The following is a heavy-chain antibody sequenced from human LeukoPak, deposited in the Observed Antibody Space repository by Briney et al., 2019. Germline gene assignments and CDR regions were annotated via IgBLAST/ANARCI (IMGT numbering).Heavy chain of an antibody. Sequence: ASVKVSCKASGGTFSSYAISWVRQAPGQGLEWMGRIIPILGIANYAQKFQGRVTITADKSTSTAYMELSSLRSEDTAVYYCARGRRLYSGYDFYAWGQGTLVTVSS. CDR3: ARGRRLYSGYDFYA. J-gene: IGHJ5*02. CDR1: GGTFSSYA. CDR2: IIPILGIA. D-gene: IGHD5-12*01. V-gene: IGHV1-69*04.